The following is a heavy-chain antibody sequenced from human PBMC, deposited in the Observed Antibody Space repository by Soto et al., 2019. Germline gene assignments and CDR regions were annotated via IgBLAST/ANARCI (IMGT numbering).Heavy chain of an antibody. Sequence: WTWIRQHPGKGLEWIGYIYYSGSTYYNPSLKSRVTISVDTSKNQFSLKLRSVTAADTAVYYCARDGRLVNYYYYGMDVWGQGTTVTVS. J-gene: IGHJ6*02. V-gene: IGHV4-31*02. CDR3: ARDGRLVNYYYYGMDV. D-gene: IGHD6-13*01. CDR2: IYYSGST.